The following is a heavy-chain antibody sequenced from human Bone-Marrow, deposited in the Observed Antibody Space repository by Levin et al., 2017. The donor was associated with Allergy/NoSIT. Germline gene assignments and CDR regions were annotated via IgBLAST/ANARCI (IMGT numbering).Heavy chain of an antibody. D-gene: IGHD3-3*01. V-gene: IGHV3-9*01. CDR3: AKVCYDFWSGYCD. CDR2: ISWNSGSI. Sequence: HPGGSLRLSCAASGFTFDDYAMHWVRQAPGKGLEWVSGISWNSGSIGYADSVKGRFTISRDNAKNSLYLQMNSLRAEDTALYYCAKVCYDFWSGYCDWGQGTLVTVSS. CDR1: GFTFDDYA. J-gene: IGHJ4*02.